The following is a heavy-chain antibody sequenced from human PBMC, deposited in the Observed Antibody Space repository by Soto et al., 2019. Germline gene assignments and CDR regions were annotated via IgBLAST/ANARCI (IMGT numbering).Heavy chain of an antibody. CDR2: ITGSGDSA. Sequence: ESGGGLVPPGGSLRLSCAASGFTFNNYAISWVRQAPGTGLEWVSTITGSGDSAYYADSVKGRFIISRDNTKNTLYMQMHSLGAEDSAIYYCAKGRGTNYYYHMDVWGGGTTVTVSS. V-gene: IGHV3-23*01. CDR1: GFTFNNYA. D-gene: IGHD1-26*01. J-gene: IGHJ6*03. CDR3: AKGRGTNYYYHMDV.